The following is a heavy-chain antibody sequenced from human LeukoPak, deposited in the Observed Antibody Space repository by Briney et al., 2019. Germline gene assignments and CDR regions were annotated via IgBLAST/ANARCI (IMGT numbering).Heavy chain of an antibody. CDR1: GGSISSSSYY. Sequence: SETLSLTCTVSGGSISSSSYYWGWIRQPPGKGLEWIGRIYTSGSTNYNPSLKSRVTISVDTSKNQFSLKLSSVTAADTAVYYCARARDSSGENWFDPWGQGTLVTVSS. V-gene: IGHV4-61*02. CDR3: ARARDSSGENWFDP. D-gene: IGHD3-22*01. CDR2: IYTSGST. J-gene: IGHJ5*02.